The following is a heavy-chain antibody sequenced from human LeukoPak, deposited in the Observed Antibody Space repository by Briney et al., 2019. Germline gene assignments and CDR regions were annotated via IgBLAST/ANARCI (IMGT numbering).Heavy chain of an antibody. V-gene: IGHV1-2*02. CDR2: INPNSGGT. CDR1: GYTFTGYY. J-gene: IGHJ4*02. Sequence: ASVKVSCKASGYTFTGYYMHWVRQAPGQGLEWMGWINPNSGGTNYAQKFQGRVTMTRDTSISTAYTELSRLRSGDTAVYYCARGAYCGGDCYSFDNWGQGTLVTVSS. D-gene: IGHD2-21*01. CDR3: ARGAYCGGDCYSFDN.